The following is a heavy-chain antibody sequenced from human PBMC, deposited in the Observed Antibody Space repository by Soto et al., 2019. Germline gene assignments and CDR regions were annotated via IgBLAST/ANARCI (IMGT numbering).Heavy chain of an antibody. V-gene: IGHV5-51*01. D-gene: IGHD2-21*02. Sequence: GESLKISCKGSGYSFTSYWIGWVRQMPGKGLEWMGTIYPGDSDTRYSPSFQGQVTISADKSISTAYLQWSSLKASDTDMYYCARPHDGGNSGLSDSFDIWGQGTMVTVSS. CDR3: ARPHDGGNSGLSDSFDI. CDR2: IYPGDSDT. CDR1: GYSFTSYW. J-gene: IGHJ3*02.